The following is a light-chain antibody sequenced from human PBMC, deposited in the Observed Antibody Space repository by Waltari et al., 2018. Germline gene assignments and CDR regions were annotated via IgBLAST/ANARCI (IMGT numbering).Light chain of an antibody. Sequence: DIQMTHPLSTLPETAGDRVPLTLRASQSLNTWLAWHQPKPGKAPKPLIYMVSNLESGVPARFSGSGSGTEFSLTISSLQPDDFATYYCQQYQSYWWTFGQGTKVEMK. CDR2: MVS. CDR3: QQYQSYWWT. V-gene: IGKV1-5*03. J-gene: IGKJ1*01. CDR1: QSLNTW.